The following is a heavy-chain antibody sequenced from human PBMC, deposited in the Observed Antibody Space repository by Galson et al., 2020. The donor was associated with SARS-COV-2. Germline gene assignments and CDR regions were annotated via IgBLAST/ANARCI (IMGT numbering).Heavy chain of an antibody. J-gene: IGHJ4*02. CDR1: GGSSSGYF. V-gene: IGHV4-34*01. D-gene: IGHD2-8*02. CDR2: VNHSGST. Sequence: SETLSLTCAVYGGSSSGYFWSWIRQPPGKGLEWIGEVNHSGSTNYNPTLKSRVTISVDTSKNQFSLKLSSVTAADTAVYYCARGLDGTGRFNGWDYWGQGTLVTVSS. CDR3: ARGLDGTGRFNGWDY.